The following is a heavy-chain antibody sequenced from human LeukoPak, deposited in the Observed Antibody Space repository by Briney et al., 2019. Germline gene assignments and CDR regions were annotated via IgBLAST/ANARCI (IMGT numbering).Heavy chain of an antibody. J-gene: IGHJ5*02. Sequence: SETLSLTCAVYDGSFSGYYWSWIRQPPGKGLEWIGEINHSGSTNYNPSLKSRVTISVDTSKNQFSLKLSSVTAADTAVYYCARRVISEISIDKGNWLDPWGQGTLVTVSS. CDR1: DGSFSGYY. D-gene: IGHD3-3*01. V-gene: IGHV4-34*01. CDR3: ARRVISEISIDKGNWLDP. CDR2: INHSGST.